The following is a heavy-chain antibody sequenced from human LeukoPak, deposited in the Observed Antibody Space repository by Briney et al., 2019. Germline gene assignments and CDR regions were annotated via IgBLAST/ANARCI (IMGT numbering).Heavy chain of an antibody. CDR2: ISSSGTSK. CDR1: GFTFSDYY. CDR3: VTGKPGPYYYYMDV. Sequence: GGSLRLSCAASGFTFSDYYMAWIRQAPGKGLEWVSHISSSGTSKLDADPVKGRFTISRDNAKNSLYLLLNSLRAEDTGVYYCVTGKPGPYYYYMDVWGKGTTVTVSS. J-gene: IGHJ6*03. D-gene: IGHD3-10*01. V-gene: IGHV3-11*04.